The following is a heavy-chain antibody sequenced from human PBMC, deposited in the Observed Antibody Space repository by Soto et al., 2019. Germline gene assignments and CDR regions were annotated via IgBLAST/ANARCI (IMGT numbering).Heavy chain of an antibody. CDR1: GFTFSRSG. CDR2: ITDLGGTT. Sequence: EVQLLESGGGLVQPGGSLRLSCAASGFTFSRSGMSWVRQAPGKGLEWVSGITDLGGTTYYADSVKGRFTISRDNSKNTLYLQMNSLRAEDTAVYHCTGRTDSPPYYIDYWGRGTLVTVSS. V-gene: IGHV3-23*01. D-gene: IGHD1-26*01. CDR3: TGRTDSPPYYIDY. J-gene: IGHJ4*02.